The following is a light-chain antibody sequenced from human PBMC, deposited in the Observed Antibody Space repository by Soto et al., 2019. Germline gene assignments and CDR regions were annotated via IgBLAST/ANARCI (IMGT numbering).Light chain of an antibody. J-gene: IGKJ1*01. Sequence: IQITQSPSTLSSSVGDRVTITCRASQSISRGLAWYQQKPGKAPNLLIYDASTLESGVPSRFSGSGSGTEFTLTISCLHPDDFATYYCQHYSSVWAFGQGTKVDIK. CDR1: QSISRG. CDR3: QHYSSVWA. V-gene: IGKV1-5*01. CDR2: DAS.